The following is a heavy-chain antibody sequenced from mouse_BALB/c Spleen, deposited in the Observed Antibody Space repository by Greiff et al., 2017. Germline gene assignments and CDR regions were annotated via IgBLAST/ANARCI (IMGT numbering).Heavy chain of an antibody. V-gene: IGHV2-9*02. CDR1: GFSLTSYG. CDR2: IWAGGST. J-gene: IGHJ4*01. D-gene: IGHD2-4*01. CDR3: ARDWGMITPIYAMDY. Sequence: QVQLQQSGPGLVAPSQSLSITCTVSGFSLTSYGVHWVRQPPGKGLEWLGVIWAGGSTNYNSALMSRLSISKDNSKSQVFLKMNSLQTDDTAMYYCARDWGMITPIYAMDYWGQGTSVTVSS.